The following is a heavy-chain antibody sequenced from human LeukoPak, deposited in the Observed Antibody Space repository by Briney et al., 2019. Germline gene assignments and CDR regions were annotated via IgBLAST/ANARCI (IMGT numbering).Heavy chain of an antibody. Sequence: SETLSLTCTVFGGSFSNYYWTWIRQPPGKGLEWIGEIVHSGRTNYSPPLKSRVTLSVDTSNNQFSLKLISMTAADTAVYFCARGSVLMGYASFDYWGQGALVTVSS. V-gene: IGHV4-34*12. D-gene: IGHD2-8*01. CDR1: GGSFSNYY. J-gene: IGHJ4*02. CDR2: IVHSGRT. CDR3: ARGSVLMGYASFDY.